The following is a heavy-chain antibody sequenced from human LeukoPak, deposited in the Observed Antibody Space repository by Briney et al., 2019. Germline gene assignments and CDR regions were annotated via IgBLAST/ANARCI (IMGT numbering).Heavy chain of an antibody. CDR1: RFTVRSNY. Sequence: GSLRLSCAASRFTVRSNYMTWIRQAPGKGLEWVSYVSNGGSSSILYADSVKGRFTVFRDYAKNSLYLQMNGLRADDTGVYYCARDKSNKGHDCWGQGTLVTVSS. V-gene: IGHV3-11*01. CDR2: VSNGGSSSI. J-gene: IGHJ4*02. CDR3: ARDKSNKGHDC.